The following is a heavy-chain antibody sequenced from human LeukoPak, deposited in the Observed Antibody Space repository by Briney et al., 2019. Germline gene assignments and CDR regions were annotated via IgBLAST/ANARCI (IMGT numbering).Heavy chain of an antibody. J-gene: IGHJ4*02. CDR3: ARAGWLRFFDY. CDR2: ISSSSSTI. D-gene: IGHD5-12*01. Sequence: GGSLRLSCAASGFTFSSYSMNWVRQAPGKGLEWVSYISSSSSTIYYADSVKGRFTISRDNAKNSLYLQMNSLRAEDTAVYYCARAGWLRFFDYWGQGTLVTVSS. CDR1: GFTFSSYS. V-gene: IGHV3-48*01.